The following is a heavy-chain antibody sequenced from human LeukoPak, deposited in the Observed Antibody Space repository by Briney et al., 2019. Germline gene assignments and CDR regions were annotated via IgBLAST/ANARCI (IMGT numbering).Heavy chain of an antibody. CDR1: GGSISSYY. D-gene: IGHD2-15*01. Sequence: SETLSLTCTVSGGSISSYYWSWIRQPPRKGLEWIGYIYYSGGTNYNPSLKSRVTISVDTSKNQFSLKLSSATAADTAVYYCASTHCSGGSCYPFDYWGQGTLVTVPS. J-gene: IGHJ4*02. CDR3: ASTHCSGGSCYPFDY. V-gene: IGHV4-59*01. CDR2: IYYSGGT.